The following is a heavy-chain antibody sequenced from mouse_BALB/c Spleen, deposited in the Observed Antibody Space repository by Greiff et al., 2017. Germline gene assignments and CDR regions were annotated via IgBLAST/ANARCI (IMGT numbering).Heavy chain of an antibody. V-gene: IGHV5-9-4*01. Sequence: EVKLMESGGGLVKPGGSLKLSCAASGFTFSSYAMSWVRQSPEKRLEWVAEISSGGSYTYYPDTVTGRFTISRDNAKNTLYLEMSSLRSEDTAMYYCARDYYGSSYLMDYWGQGTSVTVSS. CDR2: ISSGGSYT. CDR1: GFTFSSYA. D-gene: IGHD1-1*01. J-gene: IGHJ4*01. CDR3: ARDYYGSSYLMDY.